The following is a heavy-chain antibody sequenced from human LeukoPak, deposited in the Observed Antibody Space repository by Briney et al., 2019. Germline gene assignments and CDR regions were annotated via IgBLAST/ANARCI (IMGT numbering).Heavy chain of an antibody. V-gene: IGHV3-21*01. CDR3: ARGFSGSYLEDY. Sequence: PGGSLGLSCVASGFTFSSYWMHWVRQAPGKGLEWVSSISSSSSYIYYADSVKGRFTISRDNAKNSLYLQMNSLRAEDTAVYYCARGFSGSYLEDYWGQGTLVTVSA. D-gene: IGHD1-26*01. J-gene: IGHJ4*02. CDR1: GFTFSSYW. CDR2: ISSSSSYI.